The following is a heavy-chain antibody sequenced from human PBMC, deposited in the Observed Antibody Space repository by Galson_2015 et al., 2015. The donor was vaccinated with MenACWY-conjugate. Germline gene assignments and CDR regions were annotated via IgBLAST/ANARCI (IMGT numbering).Heavy chain of an antibody. V-gene: IGHV3-66*02. CDR2: IYSGAST. Sequence: SLRLSCAASGFTASLYYMIWVRQAPGKGLEWVSVIYSGASTYYADYVQGGFTISSDNSKNTMYLHMNSLRTEDTAVYYRARGSGGYNVFDSWGQGTLVTVSS. D-gene: IGHD5-24*01. CDR1: GFTASLYY. CDR3: ARGSGGYNVFDS. J-gene: IGHJ5*01.